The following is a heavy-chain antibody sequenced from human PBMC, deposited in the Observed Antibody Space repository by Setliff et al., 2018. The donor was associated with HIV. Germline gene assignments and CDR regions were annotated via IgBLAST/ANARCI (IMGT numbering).Heavy chain of an antibody. Sequence: KPSETLSLTCAIYGGSFSGNYWSWIRQPPGKGLEWIGEINYSGTTNHNPFLKSRVTMSVDTSKKQFSLKLNSVTAADSAIYYCAATYCRGGGRDCPQMYDYWGQGSLVTVSS. D-gene: IGHD2-15*01. CDR1: GGSFSGNY. CDR2: INYSGTT. V-gene: IGHV4-34*01. J-gene: IGHJ4*02. CDR3: AATYCRGGGRDCPQMYDY.